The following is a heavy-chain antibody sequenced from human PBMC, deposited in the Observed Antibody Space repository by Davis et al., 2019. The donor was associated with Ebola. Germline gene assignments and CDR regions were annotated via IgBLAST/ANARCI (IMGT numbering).Heavy chain of an antibody. CDR3: ARYGVASSRSWVDF. J-gene: IGHJ4*02. D-gene: IGHD6-6*01. V-gene: IGHV3-21*01. CDR2: ISSTSYYI. Sequence: GESLKISCAASGFTFSTYSMNWVRQAPGKGLEWVSSISSTSYYIFYADSVKGRFTVSRDNAKNSLYLQINSLRAEDTAVYYCARYGVASSRSWVDFWGQGTLVIVSS. CDR1: GFTFSTYS.